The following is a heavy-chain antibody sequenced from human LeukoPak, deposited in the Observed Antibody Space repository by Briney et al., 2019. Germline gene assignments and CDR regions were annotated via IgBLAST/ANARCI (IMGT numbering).Heavy chain of an antibody. J-gene: IGHJ4*02. V-gene: IGHV1-18*01. CDR1: GYTFTSYG. CDR3: ARDRRNWAVDY. Sequence: VASVNLSCTASGYTFTSYGISWVRQAPGQGLEWMGWISAYNGNTNYAQTLQGRVTMTTDTSTSTAYMELRSLRSDDTAVYYCARDRRNWAVDYWGQGTLVTVSS. CDR2: ISAYNGNT. D-gene: IGHD7-27*01.